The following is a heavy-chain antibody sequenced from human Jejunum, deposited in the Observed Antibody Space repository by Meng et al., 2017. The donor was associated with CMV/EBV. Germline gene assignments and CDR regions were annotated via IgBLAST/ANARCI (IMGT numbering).Heavy chain of an antibody. D-gene: IGHD6-19*01. Sequence: QGRLVQSGAEVKKPGASVKVSCKASGYTFTSYDINWVRQGTGQGLEWMGWMNPNRGTTGYAQKFQGRVTMTRNISKSTAYMDLSSLRSEDTVVYYCATGVADFEYWGQGTLVTVSS. CDR2: MNPNRGTT. CDR3: ATGVADFEY. J-gene: IGHJ4*02. CDR1: GYTFTSYD. V-gene: IGHV1-8*01.